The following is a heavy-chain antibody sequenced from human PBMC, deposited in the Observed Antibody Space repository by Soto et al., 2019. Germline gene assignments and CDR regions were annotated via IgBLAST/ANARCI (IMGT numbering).Heavy chain of an antibody. D-gene: IGHD4-17*01. CDR3: ARDPGNGDYQNWFDP. V-gene: IGHV1-69*05. CDR2: TIPIFGTA. Sequence: SVKVSCKASGGTFSSYAISWVRQAPGQGLEWMGGTIPIFGTANYAQKFQGRVTITTDTSTSTAYMELSSLRSEDTAVYYRARDPGNGDYQNWFDPWGQGTLVTVSS. CDR1: GGTFSSYA. J-gene: IGHJ5*02.